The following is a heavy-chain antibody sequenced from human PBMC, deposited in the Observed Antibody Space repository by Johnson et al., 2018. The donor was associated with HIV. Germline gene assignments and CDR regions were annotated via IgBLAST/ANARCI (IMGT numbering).Heavy chain of an antibody. Sequence: VQLVESGGGLVKPGGSLRLSCAASGFTFSNAWMSWVRQAPGKGLEWVGRIKSKTDGGTTDYAAPVKGRFTISRDDSKNTLYLQMNSLKTEDTAMYYCARAPSRLRYFDWSEDAFDIWGQGTMVTVSS. CDR1: GFTFSNAW. CDR3: ARAPSRLRYFDWSEDAFDI. CDR2: IKSKTDGGTT. D-gene: IGHD3-9*01. J-gene: IGHJ3*02. V-gene: IGHV3-15*01.